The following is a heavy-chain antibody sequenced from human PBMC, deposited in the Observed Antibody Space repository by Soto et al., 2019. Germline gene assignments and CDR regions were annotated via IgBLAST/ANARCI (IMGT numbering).Heavy chain of an antibody. CDR3: ERVYDSSGYYPRWFDP. Sequence: LSLTCTVSGGSISSYYWSWIRQPPGKGLEWSGYIYYSGSTNYNPSLKSRVTISVDTSKNQFSLKLSSVTAADTAVYYCERVYDSSGYYPRWFDPWGQGTLVTVSS. CDR2: IYYSGST. D-gene: IGHD3-22*01. V-gene: IGHV4-59*01. J-gene: IGHJ5*02. CDR1: GGSISSYY.